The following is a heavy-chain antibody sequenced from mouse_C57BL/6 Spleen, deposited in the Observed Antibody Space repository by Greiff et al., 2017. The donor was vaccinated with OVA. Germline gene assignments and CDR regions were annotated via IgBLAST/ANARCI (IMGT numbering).Heavy chain of an antibody. CDR1: GFSLTSYG. CDR3: AKRGHYGSSYRAMDY. CDR2: IWRGGST. V-gene: IGHV2-5*01. Sequence: QVQLQQSGPGLVQPSQSLSITCTVSGFSLTSYGVHWVRQSPGKGLEWLGVIWRGGSTDYNAAFMSRLSITKDNSKSQVFFKMNSLQADDTAIYYCAKRGHYGSSYRAMDYWGQGTSVTVSS. D-gene: IGHD1-1*01. J-gene: IGHJ4*01.